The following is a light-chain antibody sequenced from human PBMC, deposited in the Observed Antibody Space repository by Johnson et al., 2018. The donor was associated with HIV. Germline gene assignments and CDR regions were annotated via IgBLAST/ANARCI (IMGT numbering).Light chain of an antibody. J-gene: IGLJ1*01. CDR3: GTWDSSLSAA. V-gene: IGLV1-51*02. Sequence: QSVLTQPPSVSAAPGQRVNISCSGNISNIESYFVSWYQQLPGAAPTLLIYENNKRPSGIPDRFSGSKSGTSATLGITGLQTGDEADYYCGTWDSSLSAAFGTGTKVTVL. CDR2: ENN. CDR1: ISNIESYF.